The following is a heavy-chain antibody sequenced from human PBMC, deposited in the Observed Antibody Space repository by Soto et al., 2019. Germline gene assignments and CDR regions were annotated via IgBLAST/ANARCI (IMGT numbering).Heavy chain of an antibody. J-gene: IGHJ4*02. V-gene: IGHV1-46*01. Sequence: QVQLVQSGAEVKKPGASVKVSCKASGYTFINYYIHWVRQAPGQGLEWMGIINPGSGSTSYAQKFQGRVTMTRDTSTSTVYMELSSLRSEDTAVYYCTRDLYYHDSSGNYHEKFDFWGQGTLVTVSS. CDR1: GYTFINYY. CDR3: TRDLYYHDSSGNYHEKFDF. D-gene: IGHD3-22*01. CDR2: INPGSGST.